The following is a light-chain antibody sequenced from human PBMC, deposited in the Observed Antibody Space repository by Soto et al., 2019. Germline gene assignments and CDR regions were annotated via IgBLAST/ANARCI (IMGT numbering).Light chain of an antibody. CDR3: CSKEPIGTGG. CDR2: EDN. J-gene: IGLJ3*02. Sequence: QSALTQPASVSGSPGQSITISCTGTSSDVGSYNLVSWYQQHPGKAPKLMIYEDNKRPSGVSNRFSGSKSGNTASLTISGLQVEDGAHYYCCSKEPIGTGGSGGGTKRTVL. CDR1: SSDVGSYNL. V-gene: IGLV2-23*01.